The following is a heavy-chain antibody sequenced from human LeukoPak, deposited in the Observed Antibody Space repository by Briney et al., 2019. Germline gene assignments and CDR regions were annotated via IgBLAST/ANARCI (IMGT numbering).Heavy chain of an antibody. V-gene: IGHV4-30-2*01. CDR1: GASVSSIGYS. D-gene: IGHD6-13*01. CDR2: IYQSGSA. J-gene: IGHJ4*02. Sequence: TSETLSLTCGVSGASVSSIGYSWSWIRQPPGRGLEWIGFIYQSGSASYNPSLQSRVTISIDKSKNQFSLKLSSVTAADTAVYYCAKNIGGRIAAAGSFDYWGQGTLVTVSS. CDR3: AKNIGGRIAAAGSFDY.